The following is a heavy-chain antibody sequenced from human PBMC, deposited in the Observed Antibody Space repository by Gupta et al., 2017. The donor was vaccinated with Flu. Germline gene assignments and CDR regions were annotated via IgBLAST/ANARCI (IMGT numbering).Heavy chain of an antibody. J-gene: IGHJ4*02. V-gene: IGHV3-48*03. CDR3: ARGHWDN. CDR2: ISSSAVT. Sequence: EVLLVESGGGLVQPGGSLRLSCTASGFAFNSYEMSWVRQAPGRGLELVAFISSSAVTYYTDPVRGRFTISRDNANNLLYLQMSSLRAEDTAVYYCARGHWDNWSQGTQVTVSS. CDR1: GFAFNSYE.